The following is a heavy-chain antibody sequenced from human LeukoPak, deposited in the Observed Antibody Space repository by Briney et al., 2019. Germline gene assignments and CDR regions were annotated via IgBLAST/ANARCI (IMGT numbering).Heavy chain of an antibody. V-gene: IGHV4-34*01. J-gene: IGHJ4*02. CDR3: ARVRGRGYYDSRFDFDY. D-gene: IGHD3-22*01. CDR2: INHSGST. CDR1: GGSFSGYY. Sequence: SETLPLTCAVYGGSFSGYYWSWIRQPPGKGLEWIGEINHSGSTNYNPSLKSRVTISVDTSKNQFSLKLSSVTAADTAVYYCARVRGRGYYDSRFDFDYWGQGTLVTVSS.